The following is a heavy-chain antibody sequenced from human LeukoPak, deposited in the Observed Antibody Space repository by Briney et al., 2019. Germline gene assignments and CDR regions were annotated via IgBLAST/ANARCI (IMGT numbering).Heavy chain of an antibody. CDR1: VGSISSGDYY. V-gene: IGHV4-30-4*01. Sequence: SETLSLTCTVSVGSISSGDYYGGWVRQPPGKGLGWLGYIYYSGRPYNNPSLKSRVTISVDTSKNQFSLKLSSVTAADTAVYYCARDARYHYDSSGPDYWGQGTLVTVSS. D-gene: IGHD3-22*01. J-gene: IGHJ4*02. CDR3: ARDARYHYDSSGPDY. CDR2: IYYSGRP.